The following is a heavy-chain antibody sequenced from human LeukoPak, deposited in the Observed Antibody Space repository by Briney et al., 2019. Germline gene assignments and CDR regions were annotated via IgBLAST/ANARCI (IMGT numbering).Heavy chain of an antibody. CDR3: ARMGNNGWSAHFDS. J-gene: IGHJ4*02. CDR1: GFTVRTNY. CDR2: IYSGGST. D-gene: IGHD6-19*01. Sequence: PGGSLRLSCAASGFTVRTNYMSWVRQAPGKGLEWLSVIYSGGSTYYADSVKGRFTISRDISKNTLYLQMHSLRAEDTAVYYCARMGNNGWSAHFDSWGQGTLVTVSS. V-gene: IGHV3-53*01.